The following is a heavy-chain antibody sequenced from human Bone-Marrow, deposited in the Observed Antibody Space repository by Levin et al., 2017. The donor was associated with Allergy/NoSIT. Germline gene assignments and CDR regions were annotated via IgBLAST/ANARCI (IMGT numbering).Heavy chain of an antibody. CDR2: ISESADAT. J-gene: IGHJ4*02. CDR1: GFTFTTFA. CDR3: TKGLWLDY. Sequence: GESLKISCAASGFTFTTFAMTWVRQAPGKGLEWVSSISESADATYYADSVRGRFSISRDNSKNSLFLQMNSLRAEDTAVYYCTKGLWLDYWGQGTLVTVSS. D-gene: IGHD2-21*01. V-gene: IGHV3-23*01.